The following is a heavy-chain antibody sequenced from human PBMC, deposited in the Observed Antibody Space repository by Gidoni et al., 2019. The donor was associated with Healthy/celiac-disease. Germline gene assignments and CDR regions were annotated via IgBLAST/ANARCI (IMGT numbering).Heavy chain of an antibody. V-gene: IGHV3-9*01. CDR3: AKDNGSGSYYNGGAFDI. J-gene: IGHJ3*02. CDR1: GFTFDDYA. CDR2: ISWNSGSI. D-gene: IGHD3-10*01. Sequence: EVQLVESGGGLVQPGRSLSLSCSASGFTFDDYAMHWVRPAPGKGLEWVSGISWNSGSIGYADSVKGRFTISRDNAKNSLYLQMNSLRAEDTALYYCAKDNGSGSYYNGGAFDIWGQGTMVTVSS.